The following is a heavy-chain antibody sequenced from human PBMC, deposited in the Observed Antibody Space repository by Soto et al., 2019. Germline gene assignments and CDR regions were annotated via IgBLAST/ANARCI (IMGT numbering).Heavy chain of an antibody. D-gene: IGHD4-17*01. CDR2: IDPSDSYT. Sequence: GESLTLSCKGSGYSFTSHWISWVRQMPGKGLEWMGRIDPSDSYTNYSASFQGHVTISADKSTNTAYLQWSSLKASDTAMYYCAQQMVTTSDYYYGMDVWGQGTTVTVSS. V-gene: IGHV5-10-1*01. CDR3: AQQMVTTSDYYYGMDV. CDR1: GYSFTSHW. J-gene: IGHJ6*02.